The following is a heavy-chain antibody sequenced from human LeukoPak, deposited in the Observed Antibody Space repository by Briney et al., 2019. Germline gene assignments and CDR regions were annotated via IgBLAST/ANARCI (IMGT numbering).Heavy chain of an antibody. Sequence: GGSLRLSCAASGFTVSSNYMSWVRQAPGKGLEWVSVIYSGGSTYYADSVKGRFTISRDNSKNTLYLQMNSLRAEDTAVYSCARDLRDGYNFYFDYWGQGTLVTVSS. D-gene: IGHD5-24*01. J-gene: IGHJ4*02. CDR3: ARDLRDGYNFYFDY. CDR2: IYSGGST. CDR1: GFTVSSNY. V-gene: IGHV3-66*01.